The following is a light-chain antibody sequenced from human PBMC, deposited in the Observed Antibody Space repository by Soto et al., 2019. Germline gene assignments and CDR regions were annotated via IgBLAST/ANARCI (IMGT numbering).Light chain of an antibody. CDR2: DAS. Sequence: EIVLTQSPGTLSLSPGERATLSCRASQSVSSSYLAWYQQKPGQAPRLIIYDASSRATGIPERFSGSGSETVFPLTISRLAPEDCAVYSWHQYGSTPLTFGQGTKVEIK. V-gene: IGKV3-20*01. CDR3: HQYGSTPLT. CDR1: QSVSSSY. J-gene: IGKJ1*01.